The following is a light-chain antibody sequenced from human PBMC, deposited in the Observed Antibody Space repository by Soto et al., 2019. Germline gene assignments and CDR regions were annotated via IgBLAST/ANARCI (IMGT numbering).Light chain of an antibody. J-gene: IGKJ2*01. CDR1: QTVSSN. CDR2: GAS. CDR3: QQYHNWPPQYT. Sequence: EIVMTQSPATLSVSPGERATVSCRASQTVSSNLAWYQQKTGQAPRLLIHGASTRATGVPARFSGSGSGTEFTLTISSLQSEDFAVYYCQQYHNWPPQYTFGQGTKLQMK. V-gene: IGKV3-15*01.